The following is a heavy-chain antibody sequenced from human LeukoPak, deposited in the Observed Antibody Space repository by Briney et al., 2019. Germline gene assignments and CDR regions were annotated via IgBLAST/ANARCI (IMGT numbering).Heavy chain of an antibody. V-gene: IGHV3-23*01. J-gene: IGHJ4*02. CDR1: GFTFSNYA. CDR2: ITATSDTT. CDR3: AKRRSYSGYDIDY. D-gene: IGHD5-12*01. Sequence: PGGSLRLSCAASGFTFSNYAMTWVRQAPGKGLEWVSAITATSDTTYYVDSVKGRFTISRDNSKDTLYLQTNSLRAEDTALYYCAKRRSYSGYDIDYWGQGTLVTVSS.